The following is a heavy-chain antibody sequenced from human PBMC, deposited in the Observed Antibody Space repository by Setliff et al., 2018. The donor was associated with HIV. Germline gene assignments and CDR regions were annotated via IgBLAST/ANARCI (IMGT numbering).Heavy chain of an antibody. J-gene: IGHJ4*02. CDR2: ISGTSGTM. CDR1: GFIFSEHY. CDR3: AKNSAWAVIGSDYYLDF. V-gene: IGHV3-23*01. D-gene: IGHD6-19*01. Sequence: GGSLRLSCAASGFIFSEHYMNWVRQAPGKGLEWVSYISGTSGTMYYADSVKGRFTISRDNSKNTLYLQMSSLRAEDTAVYYCAKNSAWAVIGSDYYLDFWGQGTLVTVSS.